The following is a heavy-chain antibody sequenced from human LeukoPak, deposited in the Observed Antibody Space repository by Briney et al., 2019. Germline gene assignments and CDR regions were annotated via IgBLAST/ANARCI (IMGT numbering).Heavy chain of an antibody. CDR1: GFSLSTNGVG. CDR3: AHRRTTVARSSFFGY. J-gene: IGHJ4*02. CDR2: IYWDDDK. Sequence: ESGPTLVKPTQTLTLTCTFSGFSLSTNGVGVAWIRQPPGEALEWLALIYWDDDKRYSPSLKSRLTITKDTSKNQVVLKMTNMDPLDTATYYCAHRRTTVARSSFFGYWGQGALVTVSS. D-gene: IGHD4-11*01. V-gene: IGHV2-5*02.